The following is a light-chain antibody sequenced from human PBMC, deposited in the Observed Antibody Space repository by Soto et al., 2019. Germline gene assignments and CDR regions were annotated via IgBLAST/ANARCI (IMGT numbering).Light chain of an antibody. CDR3: QQYKNWPRT. CDR1: QSVSSN. V-gene: IGKV3D-15*01. J-gene: IGKJ1*01. Sequence: VMTQSPATLSVSPGERATLSCRASQSVSSNLAWYQQKPGQAPRLLIYGASTRATGIPARFSGSGSGTEFTLTISSLQSEDFAVYYCQQYKNWPRTFGQGTKVDIK. CDR2: GAS.